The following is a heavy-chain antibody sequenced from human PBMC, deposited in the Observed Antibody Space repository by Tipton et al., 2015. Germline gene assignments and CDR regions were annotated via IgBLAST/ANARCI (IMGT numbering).Heavy chain of an antibody. J-gene: IGHJ4*02. V-gene: IGHV4-39*01. D-gene: IGHD6-19*01. Sequence: TLSLTCTVSGGSISSSSYYWGWIRQPPGKGLEWIGTIYYSGNTYYNPSLKTRVTISVDTSENQFSLNLSSVTAADTAVYYCARQQSGPWLARQFFDYWGQGILVTVSS. CDR2: IYYSGNT. CDR3: ARQQSGPWLARQFFDY. CDR1: GGSISSSSYY.